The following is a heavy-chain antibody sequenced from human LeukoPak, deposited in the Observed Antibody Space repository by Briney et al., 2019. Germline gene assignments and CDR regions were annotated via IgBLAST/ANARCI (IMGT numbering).Heavy chain of an antibody. CDR1: GFTFSDYY. J-gene: IGHJ6*03. CDR3: AREVNYYYMDV. CDR2: ISSSGSTI. Sequence: GGSLGLSCAASGFTFSDYYMSWIRQAPGKGLEWVSYISSSGSTIYYADSVKGRFTISRDNAKNSLYLQMNSLRAEDTAVYYCAREVNYYYMDVWGKGTTVTISS. V-gene: IGHV3-11*01.